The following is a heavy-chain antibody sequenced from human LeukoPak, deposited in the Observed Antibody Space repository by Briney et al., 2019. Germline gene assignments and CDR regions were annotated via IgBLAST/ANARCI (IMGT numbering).Heavy chain of an antibody. D-gene: IGHD2-2*01. J-gene: IGHJ4*02. Sequence: PGGSLRLSCAASGFTFNTYGMHWVRQAPGKGLEWVAVIWYDGSNKYYADSVKGRFTISRDNSQNTLYLQMNSLRAEDTAVYYCARGRISTRPYYFDYWGQGTLVTVSS. CDR1: GFTFNTYG. V-gene: IGHV3-33*01. CDR2: IWYDGSNK. CDR3: ARGRISTRPYYFDY.